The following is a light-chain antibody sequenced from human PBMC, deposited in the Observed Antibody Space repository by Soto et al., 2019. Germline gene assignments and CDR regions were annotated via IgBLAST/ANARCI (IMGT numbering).Light chain of an antibody. CDR3: GTWDSSLSVYV. V-gene: IGLV1-51*02. CDR1: SSNIGNNY. J-gene: IGLJ1*01. Sequence: QAVVTQPPSVSAAPGQKVTISCSGSSSNIGNNYVSWYQQLPGTAPKLLIYENNKRPSGIPDRFSGSKSGTSATLGITGLQTGDEADYYRGTWDSSLSVYVFGTGTKLTVL. CDR2: ENN.